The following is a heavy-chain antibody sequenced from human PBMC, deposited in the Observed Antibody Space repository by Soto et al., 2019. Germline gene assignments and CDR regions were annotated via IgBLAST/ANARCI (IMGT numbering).Heavy chain of an antibody. J-gene: IGHJ4*02. D-gene: IGHD4-17*01. Sequence: SETLSLTCTVSGGSISTGGSYWSWIRQHPGKGLEWIGYIYYSGSTNYNPSLKSRVTISVDTSKNQFSLKLNSMTAADTAVYYCARGMTTVTTFDYWGQGTLVTVSS. V-gene: IGHV4-30-4*01. CDR1: GGSISTGGSY. CDR2: IYYSGST. CDR3: ARGMTTVTTFDY.